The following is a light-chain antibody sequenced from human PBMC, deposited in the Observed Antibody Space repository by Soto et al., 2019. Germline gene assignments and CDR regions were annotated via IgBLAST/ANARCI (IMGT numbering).Light chain of an antibody. V-gene: IGKV3-11*01. CDR3: QQRYSWWT. CDR1: QSVSTF. J-gene: IGKJ1*01. CDR2: DAS. Sequence: EIVLTQSPATLSLSPGERATLSCRASQSVSTFLAWYQQKPGQAPRLLISDASNRATGIPARFSGSGSGTDFTLTISSLEPEDFAVYYCQQRYSWWTFGQGTKVEIK.